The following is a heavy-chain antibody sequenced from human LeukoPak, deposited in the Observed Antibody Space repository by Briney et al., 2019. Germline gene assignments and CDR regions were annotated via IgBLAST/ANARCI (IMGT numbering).Heavy chain of an antibody. V-gene: IGHV4-59*12. D-gene: IGHD2-21*01. CDR3: ARDRDGEGYFDY. J-gene: IGHJ4*02. Sequence: SETLSLTCTVSGGSISGYFWSWIRQPPGKGLEWIAYIYYSGSTNYNPSLKSRVTISVDTSKNQFSLKLTSVTAADTAVYYCARDRDGEGYFDYWGQGTLVTVSS. CDR1: GGSISGYF. CDR2: IYYSGST.